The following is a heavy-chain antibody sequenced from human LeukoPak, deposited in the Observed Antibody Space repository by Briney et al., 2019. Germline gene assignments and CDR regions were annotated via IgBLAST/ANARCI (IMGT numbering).Heavy chain of an antibody. CDR3: ARDRGNSGYGYDAFDI. D-gene: IGHD5-12*01. V-gene: IGHV3-21*01. Sequence: GGSLRLSCAASGFTFSSYSMNWVRQAPGKGLEWVSSISSSSSYIYYADSVKGRFTISRDNAKNSLYLQMNSLRAEDTAVYYCARDRGNSGYGYDAFDIWGQGTMVTVSS. CDR1: GFTFSSYS. J-gene: IGHJ3*02. CDR2: ISSSSSYI.